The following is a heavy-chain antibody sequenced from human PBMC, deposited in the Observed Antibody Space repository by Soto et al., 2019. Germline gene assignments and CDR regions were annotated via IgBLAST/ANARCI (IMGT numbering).Heavy chain of an antibody. D-gene: IGHD3-22*01. CDR3: TRFRHTSGYYLDY. V-gene: IGHV3-73*02. CDR1: GFSFSGSA. J-gene: IGHJ4*02. Sequence: EVQLVESGGGLVRPGGSLKLSCAASGFSFSGSAMHWVRQASGKGLEWIGRIRSTANNYATSYAASVKGRFTISRDDSKNTAYLQMNSLKTEDTAVYYCTRFRHTSGYYLDYWGQGTLVTVSS. CDR2: IRSTANNYAT.